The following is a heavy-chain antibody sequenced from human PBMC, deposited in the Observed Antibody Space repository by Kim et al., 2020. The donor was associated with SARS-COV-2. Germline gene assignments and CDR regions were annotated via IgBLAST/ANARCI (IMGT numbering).Heavy chain of an antibody. CDR1: GFSFSSYI. D-gene: IGHD3-10*01. V-gene: IGHV3-30*04. Sequence: GGSLRLSCAASGFSFSSYIMHWVRLAPGKGLEWVAVISYDGINQYYLDSVKGRFTISRDNSKNTLYLQINSLRAEDTAVYYCARPSGEWFRENNWFDLWGQGTLVTVSS. CDR3: ARPSGEWFRENNWFDL. CDR2: ISYDGINQ. J-gene: IGHJ5*02.